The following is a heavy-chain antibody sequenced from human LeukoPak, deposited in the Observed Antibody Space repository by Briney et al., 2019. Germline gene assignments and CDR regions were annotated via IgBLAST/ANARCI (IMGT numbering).Heavy chain of an antibody. D-gene: IGHD1-26*01. V-gene: IGHV3-48*03. CDR2: ISSSGSTI. J-gene: IGHJ4*02. CDR1: GFTFSSYE. CDR3: ARDFRSIPTTVPNFDY. Sequence: GGSLRLSCAASGFTFSSYEMNWVRQAPGKGLEWVSYISSSGSTIYYADSVKGRFTISRDNAKNSLYLQMNSLRAEDTAVYYCARDFRSIPTTVPNFDYRGQGTLVTVSS.